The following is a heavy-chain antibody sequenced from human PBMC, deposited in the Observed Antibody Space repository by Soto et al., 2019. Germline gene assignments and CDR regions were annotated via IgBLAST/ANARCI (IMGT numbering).Heavy chain of an antibody. CDR2: IYDNGNT. J-gene: IGHJ6*02. CDR3: ARDKGGAALKGSGMDV. D-gene: IGHD3-10*01. CDR1: SGSIGSRDYY. Sequence: QVQVQESGRGLVKPSQTLSLKCRVSSGSIGSRDYYWSWIRQHPEKGLEWIGSIYDNGNTDYNPSLRGRPTMSLDTSLNEFSLKLTSVTAADTPVYYCARDKGGAALKGSGMDVWGQGTTVTVS. V-gene: IGHV4-31*02.